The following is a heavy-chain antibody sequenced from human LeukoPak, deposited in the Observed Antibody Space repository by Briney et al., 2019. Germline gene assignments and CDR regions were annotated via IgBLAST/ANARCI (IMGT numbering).Heavy chain of an antibody. CDR1: GFIFNNYA. CDR3: AKADYSTSWGRNYYYYYMDV. V-gene: IGHV3-23*01. Sequence: PGGSLGLSCAASGFIFNNYAMSWVRQAPGKGLEWLSGISGSGGKTDYADSVKGRFTISRDNSKNTLDLQMNSLRPEDTALYFCAKADYSTSWGRNYYYYYMDVWGKGTTVTVSS. D-gene: IGHD3-16*01. J-gene: IGHJ6*03. CDR2: ISGSGGKT.